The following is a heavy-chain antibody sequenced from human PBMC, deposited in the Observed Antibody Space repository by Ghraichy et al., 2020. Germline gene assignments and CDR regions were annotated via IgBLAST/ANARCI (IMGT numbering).Heavy chain of an antibody. J-gene: IGHJ4*02. CDR3: ARSGGYGWDS. CDR1: GFIFNNYW. D-gene: IGHD5-12*01. CDR2: IKPDGSGQ. V-gene: IGHV3-7*03. Sequence: GGSLRLSCVASGFIFNNYWMTWVRQAPGKGLQWVANIKPDGSGQYYLDSLKGRFTISRDNAKNTLYLQMDGLRAEDTAVYYCARSGGYGWDSWGQGKQVT.